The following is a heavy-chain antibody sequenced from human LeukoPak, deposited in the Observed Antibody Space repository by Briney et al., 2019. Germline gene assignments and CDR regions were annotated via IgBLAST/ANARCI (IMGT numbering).Heavy chain of an antibody. D-gene: IGHD3-10*01. J-gene: IGHJ4*02. Sequence: GGSLRLSCAGSGFTFTSYSMNWVPQAPGRGREYVAATSSNGGGTYYADSVKGRYTISRDNYKHTLYLQMSSLRAEDTAVYYCVKDGSGSYYTYYFDYWGQGTLVTVSS. CDR3: VKDGSGSYYTYYFDY. CDR2: TSSNGGGT. CDR1: GFTFTSYS. V-gene: IGHV3-64D*06.